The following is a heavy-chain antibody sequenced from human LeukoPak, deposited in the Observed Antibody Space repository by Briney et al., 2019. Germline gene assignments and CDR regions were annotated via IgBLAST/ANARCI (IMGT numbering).Heavy chain of an antibody. D-gene: IGHD6-13*01. CDR2: ISSNGGST. V-gene: IGHV3-64*01. CDR3: ARVPGAYIAAAGTWLDY. Sequence: PGGSLRLSCAASGFTFSSYAMHWVRQAPGKGLEYVSAISSNGGSTYYANSVKGRFTISRDNSKNTLYLQMGSLRAEDMAVYYCARVPGAYIAAAGTWLDYWGQGTLVTVSS. CDR1: GFTFSSYA. J-gene: IGHJ4*02.